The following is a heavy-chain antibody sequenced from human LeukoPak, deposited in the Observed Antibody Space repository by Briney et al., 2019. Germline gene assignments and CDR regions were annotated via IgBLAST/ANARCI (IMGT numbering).Heavy chain of an antibody. CDR1: GDSISSGDYY. D-gene: IGHD6-19*01. CDR3: ARYGPYSSGWTNRDY. V-gene: IGHV4-61*02. CDR2: ISSSGST. Sequence: SQTLSLTCTVSGDSISSGDYYWSWIRQPAGKGLEWIGRISSSGSTNYNPSLKSRVTISVDTSKNQFSLKLSSVTAADTAVYYCARYGPYSSGWTNRDYWGQGTLVTVSS. J-gene: IGHJ4*02.